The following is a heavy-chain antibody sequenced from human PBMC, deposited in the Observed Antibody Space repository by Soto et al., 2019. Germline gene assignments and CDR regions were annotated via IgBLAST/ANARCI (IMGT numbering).Heavy chain of an antibody. CDR2: IYHSGTT. CDR1: GDSITGSY. V-gene: IGHV4-59*01. D-gene: IGHD1-26*01. Sequence: PSETLSLTCTVSGDSITGSYWSWIRQPPWKTLEWIRYIYHSGTTTYNPSLKSRVSISVDTSKNQFSLRLTSVIAADTAVYYCARDMPYAAGSLAGCDYWGQGILVTVSS. J-gene: IGHJ4*02. CDR3: ARDMPYAAGSLAGCDY.